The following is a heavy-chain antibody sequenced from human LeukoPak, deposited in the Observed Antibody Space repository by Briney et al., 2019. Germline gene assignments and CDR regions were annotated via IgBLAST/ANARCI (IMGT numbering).Heavy chain of an antibody. Sequence: PGGSLRLSCAASGFTFSSYSMNWVRQAPGKGLEWVSSISSSSSYIYYADTVKGRFTISRDNAKNSLYLQMNSLRAEDTAVYYCAISPEAVAGTLNYWGQGTLVTVSS. CDR1: GFTFSSYS. CDR3: AISPEAVAGTLNY. CDR2: ISSSSSYI. J-gene: IGHJ4*02. V-gene: IGHV3-21*01. D-gene: IGHD6-19*01.